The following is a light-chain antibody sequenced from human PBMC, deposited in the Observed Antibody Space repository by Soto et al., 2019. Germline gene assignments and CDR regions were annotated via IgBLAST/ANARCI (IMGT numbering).Light chain of an antibody. Sequence: QSVLTQPPSASGTPGQTATISCSGSSSNIGSNTVSWYQQLSGTAPKLLMYSNNERPSGVPDQFSGSKSGTSASLAISGLQSEDEADYYCAAWDDSLNGYVFGTGTKVTGL. CDR2: SNN. CDR3: AAWDDSLNGYV. CDR1: SSNIGSNT. V-gene: IGLV1-44*01. J-gene: IGLJ1*01.